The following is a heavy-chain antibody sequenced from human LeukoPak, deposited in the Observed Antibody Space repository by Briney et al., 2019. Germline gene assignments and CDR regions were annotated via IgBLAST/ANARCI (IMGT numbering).Heavy chain of an antibody. Sequence: PGGSLRLSCAASGFTFNSYSMNWVSQAPGKGLEWEAVIWSDGSNKYYADSVKGRFTISRDNSKNTLYLQMNSLRAEDTAVYYCARASGAFDYWGQGTLVTVSS. CDR3: ARASGAFDY. V-gene: IGHV3-33*08. CDR2: IWSDGSNK. J-gene: IGHJ4*02. CDR1: GFTFNSYS.